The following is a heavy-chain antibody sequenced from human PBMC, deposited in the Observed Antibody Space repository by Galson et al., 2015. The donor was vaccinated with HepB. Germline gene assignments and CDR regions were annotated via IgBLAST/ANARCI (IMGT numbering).Heavy chain of an antibody. CDR1: GFTFNNYA. J-gene: IGHJ4*02. V-gene: IGHV3-33*01. CDR3: ARGWQVVDY. D-gene: IGHD2-15*01. CDR2: IWYDGSNK. Sequence: SLRLSCAATGFTFNNYAMRWVRQAPGKGLEWVAVIWYDGSNKYYADSVKGRFTISRDSSKNTLSLQMNSLRAEDTAVYYCARGWQVVDYWGQGTLVTVSS.